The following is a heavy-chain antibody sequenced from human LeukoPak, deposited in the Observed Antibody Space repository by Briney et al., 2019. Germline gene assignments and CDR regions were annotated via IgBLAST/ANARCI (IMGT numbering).Heavy chain of an antibody. V-gene: IGHV4-59*01. D-gene: IGHD3-22*01. CDR3: ARGDYDSSGYYHDY. Sequence: SETLSLTCIVSGHSITSDFWSWIRQSPGKGLEWIGYINYSGRSEYDPSLKSRVTISVDTSKNQFSLKLSSVTAADTAVYYCARGDYDSSGYYHDYWGQGTLVTVSS. J-gene: IGHJ4*02. CDR1: GHSITSDF. CDR2: INYSGRS.